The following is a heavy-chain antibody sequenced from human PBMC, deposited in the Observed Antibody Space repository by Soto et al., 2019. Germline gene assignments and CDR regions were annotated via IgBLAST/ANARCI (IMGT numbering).Heavy chain of an antibody. J-gene: IGHJ4*02. V-gene: IGHV4-39*01. CDR1: YGTSVDLGCH. D-gene: IGHD3-9*01. Sequence: SQTLCLTCSVAYGTSVDLGCHRVWVRQPPGKGLAWIGSVYYSVSTYYNPSLGSRVTISVDQSKNQLPLKLMSLSAADTAVYYCGRLEGLATISYYFDYWGQGALVTVSS. CDR2: VYYSVST. CDR3: GRLEGLATISYYFDY.